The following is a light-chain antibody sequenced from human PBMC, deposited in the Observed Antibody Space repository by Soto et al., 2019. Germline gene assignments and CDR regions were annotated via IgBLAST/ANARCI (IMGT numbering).Light chain of an antibody. CDR1: QSVSTY. Sequence: EIVLAQSPATLSLSPGERATLSCRASQSVSTYLAWYQQKPGQTPRLLIYDASNGATGIPARFSGSGSGTDFTLTISTLEPEDFAVYYCQQRSDSPITFGGGTKVDIK. V-gene: IGKV3-11*01. J-gene: IGKJ4*01. CDR2: DAS. CDR3: QQRSDSPIT.